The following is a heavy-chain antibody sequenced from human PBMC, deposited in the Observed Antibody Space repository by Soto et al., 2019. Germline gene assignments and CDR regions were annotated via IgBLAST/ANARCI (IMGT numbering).Heavy chain of an antibody. CDR1: GFTVSSNY. CDR3: ARDPADYGDYDDY. J-gene: IGHJ4*02. V-gene: IGHV3-66*01. D-gene: IGHD4-17*01. CDR2: IYSGGST. Sequence: PGGSLRLSCAASGFTVSSNYMSWVRPAPGKGLEWVSVIYSGGSTYYADSVKGRFTISRDNSKNTLYLQMNSLRAEDTAVYYCARDPADYGDYDDYWGQGTLVTVSS.